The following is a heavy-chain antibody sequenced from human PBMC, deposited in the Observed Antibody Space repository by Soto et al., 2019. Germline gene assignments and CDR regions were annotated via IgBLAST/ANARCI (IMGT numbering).Heavy chain of an antibody. CDR2: IYYSGSS. D-gene: IGHD3-10*01. CDR1: GGSVISDY. J-gene: IGHJ6*03. V-gene: IGHV4-59*08. CDR3: AKHAGTTIPDRYYMDV. Sequence: QVQLQESGPGLVKPSETLSLTCTVSGGSVISDYWSWIRQPPGKGLEWIGYIYYSGSSNYNPSLKSRVTLPLDTSKNQFSLKLTSVTAADTAEYYCAKHAGTTIPDRYYMDVWGKGTTVTVSS.